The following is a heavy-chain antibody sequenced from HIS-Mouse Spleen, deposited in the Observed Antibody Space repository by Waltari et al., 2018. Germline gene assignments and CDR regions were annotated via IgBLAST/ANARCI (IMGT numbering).Heavy chain of an antibody. CDR2: MNPNSGNT. CDR3: ARGHDYSNYFDY. CDR1: GYTSTTYY. D-gene: IGHD4-4*01. V-gene: IGHV1-8*01. Sequence: QVQLVQSGAEVKKPGASVKVSWKASGYTSTTYYINWVRQATGQGVDWMGWMNPNSGNTGYAQKFQGRVTMTRNTSISTAYMELSSLRSEDTAVYYCARGHDYSNYFDYWGQGTLVTVSS. J-gene: IGHJ4*02.